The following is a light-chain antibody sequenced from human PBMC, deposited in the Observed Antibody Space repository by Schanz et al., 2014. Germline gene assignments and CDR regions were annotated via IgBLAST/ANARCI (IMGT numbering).Light chain of an antibody. J-gene: IGLJ3*02. Sequence: QSVLAQPPSASETPGQRISISCSGGRSNIGSNSVNWYQQLPGTAPKLLIYSNDRRPSGVPDRFSASKSGTSASLAISGLQSEDEADYYCAAWDDGLTARVFGGGTKLTVL. V-gene: IGLV1-44*01. CDR3: AAWDDGLTARV. CDR1: RSNIGSNS. CDR2: SND.